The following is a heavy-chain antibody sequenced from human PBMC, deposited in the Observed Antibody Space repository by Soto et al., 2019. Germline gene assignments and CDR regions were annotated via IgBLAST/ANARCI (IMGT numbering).Heavy chain of an antibody. CDR2: LYYGRSA. V-gene: IGHV4-59*01. CDR3: ALRGMAVVPEY. CDR1: GDSISSYY. D-gene: IGHD3-22*01. Sequence: QVQLQESGPGLVKPSETLSLTCAVSGDSISSYYCMWIRQPPGKGLESIGYLYYGRSANYNPSLRSRVTLSVNTSTNQCSLTRSSMTAADTAVYYCALRGMAVVPEYWGQGTLVTVSS. J-gene: IGHJ4*02.